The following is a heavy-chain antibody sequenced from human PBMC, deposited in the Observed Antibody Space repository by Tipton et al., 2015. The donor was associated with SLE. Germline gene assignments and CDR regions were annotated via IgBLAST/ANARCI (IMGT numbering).Heavy chain of an antibody. CDR2: IRSDGSNK. CDR1: GFIFQNYG. D-gene: IGHD4-17*01. CDR3: AKEDYGDPTFDY. V-gene: IGHV3-30*02. Sequence: SLRLSCVASGFIFQNYGLHWVRQAPGKGLEWGAFIRSDGSNKYYADSGKGRFTISRDNSKNTLFLQMNSLKVEDTAVYYCAKEDYGDPTFDYWGQGKLVTVSS. J-gene: IGHJ4*02.